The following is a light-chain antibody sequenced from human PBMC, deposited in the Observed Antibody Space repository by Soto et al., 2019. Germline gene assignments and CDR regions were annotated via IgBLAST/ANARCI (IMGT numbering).Light chain of an antibody. CDR2: GNH. V-gene: IGLV1-44*01. Sequence: QSVLTQPPSASGTPGQRVTISCSGSNSNIGKNYVNWYQQVPGTAPRLLIYGNHQRLSGVPDRFSGSKSGTSASLAISGLQSEDEARYYCATWDDSLSGYWVFGGGTQLTVL. CDR3: ATWDDSLSGYWV. CDR1: NSNIGKNY. J-gene: IGLJ3*02.